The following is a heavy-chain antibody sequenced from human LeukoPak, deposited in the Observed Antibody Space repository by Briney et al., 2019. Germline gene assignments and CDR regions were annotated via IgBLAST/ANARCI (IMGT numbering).Heavy chain of an antibody. J-gene: IGHJ4*02. D-gene: IGHD6-6*01. CDR1: GGSISSYY. CDR3: ARESRQEYDY. V-gene: IGHV4-59*12. Sequence: SETLSLTCTVSGGSISSYYWSWIRQPPGKGLEWIGHILYTGSTYYNPSLKSRVTLSLDTSNNHFSLNLSSVTVADTAVYYCARESRQEYDYWGQGILVTVSS. CDR2: ILYTGST.